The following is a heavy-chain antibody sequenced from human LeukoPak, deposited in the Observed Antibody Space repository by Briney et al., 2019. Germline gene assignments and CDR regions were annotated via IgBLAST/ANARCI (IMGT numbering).Heavy chain of an antibody. V-gene: IGHV3-21*04. Sequence: GGSLRLSCAASGFTFSSYSMNWVRQAPGKGLEWVSSISSSSSYIYYADSVKGRFTISRDNSQNTLYLQMNSLRAEDTAIYYCAKGSRSSRPYYFDFWGQEILVTVSS. CDR2: ISSSSSYI. CDR3: AKGSRSSRPYYFDF. CDR1: GFTFSSYS. J-gene: IGHJ4*02. D-gene: IGHD3-10*01.